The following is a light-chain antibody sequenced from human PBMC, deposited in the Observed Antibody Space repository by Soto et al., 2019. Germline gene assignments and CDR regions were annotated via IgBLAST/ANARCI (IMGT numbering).Light chain of an antibody. V-gene: IGKV3D-20*02. CDR3: QQRSNWPPIT. Sequence: EIVLTQSPGTLSLSPGERATLSCRASQSVSSANFAWYQQKPGQAPRLLIYGASSRATGIPARFSGSGSGTDFTLTISSLEPEDFAVYYCQQRSNWPPITFGQGTRLEI. CDR2: GAS. J-gene: IGKJ5*01. CDR1: QSVSSAN.